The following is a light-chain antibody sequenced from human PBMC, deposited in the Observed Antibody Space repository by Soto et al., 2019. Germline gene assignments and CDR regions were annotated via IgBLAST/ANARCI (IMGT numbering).Light chain of an antibody. Sequence: EIVLTQSPGTLSLSPGERATLSCRASQSVYGSYLAWYQQKAGQAPRLLIYDASRRATGIPDRFSGSGSGTDFTLIITRLEPEDFAVYYCQQYGSSHGTFGQGTKVEIK. J-gene: IGKJ1*01. CDR1: QSVYGSY. CDR2: DAS. V-gene: IGKV3-20*01. CDR3: QQYGSSHGT.